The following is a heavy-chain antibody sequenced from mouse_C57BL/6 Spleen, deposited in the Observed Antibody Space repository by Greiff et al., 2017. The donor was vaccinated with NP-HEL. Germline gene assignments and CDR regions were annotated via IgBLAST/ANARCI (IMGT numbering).Heavy chain of an antibody. CDR1: GYTFTSYW. CDR3: ARTAGNYYAMDY. CDR2: INPSNGGT. V-gene: IGHV1-53*01. Sequence: VQLQQSGTELVKPGASVKLSCKASGYTFTSYWMHWVKQRPGQGLEWIGNINPSNGGTNYNEKFKSKATLTVDKSSSTAYMQLSSLTSEDSAVYYCARTAGNYYAMDYWGQGTSVTVSS. D-gene: IGHD3-1*01. J-gene: IGHJ4*01.